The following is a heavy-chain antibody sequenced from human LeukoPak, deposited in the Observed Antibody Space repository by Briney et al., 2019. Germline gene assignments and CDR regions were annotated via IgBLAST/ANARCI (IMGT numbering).Heavy chain of an antibody. D-gene: IGHD5-18*01. CDR3: ARDQDTAMLDY. V-gene: IGHV3-66*01. J-gene: IGHJ4*02. CDR2: IYSGGST. Sequence: GGSLRLSCAASGFTVSSNYMSWVRQAPGKGLEWVSVIYSGGSTYYADSVKGRFTISRDNSKDTLYLQMNSLRAEDTAVYYCARDQDTAMLDYWGQGTLVTVSS. CDR1: GFTVSSNY.